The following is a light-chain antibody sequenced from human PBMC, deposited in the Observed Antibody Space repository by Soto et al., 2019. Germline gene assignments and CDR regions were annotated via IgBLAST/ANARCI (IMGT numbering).Light chain of an antibody. CDR3: HQYNSYSAWT. CDR2: KAS. Sequence: DIQMTQSPSILSASVGARVPITCRASQSTTNWLAWYQQKPGKAPKLLIYKASTLESGVPSRFSGSGSGTEFTLTISSLQPDDVATYYCHQYNSYSAWTFGQGTKVDIK. CDR1: QSTTNW. J-gene: IGKJ1*01. V-gene: IGKV1-5*03.